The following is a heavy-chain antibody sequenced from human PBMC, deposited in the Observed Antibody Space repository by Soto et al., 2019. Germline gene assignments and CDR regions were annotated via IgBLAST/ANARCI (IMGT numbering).Heavy chain of an antibody. J-gene: IGHJ6*02. CDR3: ARDRSPGIALRGYYGMDV. Sequence: EVQLVESGGGLVKPGGSLRLSCAASGFTFSSYSMNWVRQAPGKGLEWVSSISSSSSYIYYADSVKGRFTISRDNAKNSLELQMNSLRAEDTAVYYCARDRSPGIALRGYYGMDVWGQGTTVTVSS. V-gene: IGHV3-21*01. CDR2: ISSSSSYI. D-gene: IGHD6-13*01. CDR1: GFTFSSYS.